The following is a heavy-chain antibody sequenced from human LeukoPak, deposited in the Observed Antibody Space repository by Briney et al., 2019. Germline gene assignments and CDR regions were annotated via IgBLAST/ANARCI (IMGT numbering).Heavy chain of an antibody. CDR2: VYHTGST. Sequence: PSETLSLTCTVSGDPVSRGSYYWSWIRQPPWKELEWIGYVYHTGSTNYNPSLKSRVTISVDTSKNEFSLKMTSVTAADTAVYYCARGFASGWYSRYDPWGQGTLVTVSS. V-gene: IGHV4-61*01. J-gene: IGHJ5*02. CDR3: ARGFASGWYSRYDP. CDR1: GDPVSRGSYY. D-gene: IGHD6-19*01.